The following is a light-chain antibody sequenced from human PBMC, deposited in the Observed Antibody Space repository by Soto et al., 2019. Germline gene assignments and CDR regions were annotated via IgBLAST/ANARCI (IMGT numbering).Light chain of an antibody. CDR3: QEYNSDSIT. V-gene: IGKV2-30*01. CDR1: RSLVYSDGDIY. Sequence: DVVMTQSPLSLPVTLGQPASISCRSSRSLVYSDGDIYLSWFQQGPGQSPRRLIYKVSNRDSGVPSRFSGSGSGTEFTLTISSLQPDDSATYYCQEYNSDSITFGQGTRLEIK. J-gene: IGKJ5*01. CDR2: KVS.